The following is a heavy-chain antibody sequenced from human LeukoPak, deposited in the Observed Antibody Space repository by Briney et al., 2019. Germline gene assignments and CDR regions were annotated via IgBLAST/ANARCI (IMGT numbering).Heavy chain of an antibody. CDR2: ISGSGGHT. CDR3: AKDPGRGWLSPYYFDY. D-gene: IGHD3-22*01. V-gene: IGHV3-23*01. Sequence: PGGSLRLSCAASGITFTSHAMSWVRQAPGKGLEWVSLISGSGGHTYYGDSVKGRFTISRDNSKSTLYLQMNSLRAEDTAVYYCAKDPGRGWLSPYYFDYWGQGTLVTVSS. CDR1: GITFTSHA. J-gene: IGHJ4*02.